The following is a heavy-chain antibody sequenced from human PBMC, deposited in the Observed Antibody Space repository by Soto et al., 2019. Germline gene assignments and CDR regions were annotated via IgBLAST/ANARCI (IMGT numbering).Heavy chain of an antibody. J-gene: IGHJ3*02. CDR3: AKSQGNPQFVDAFDI. CDR1: GFTFSTFS. Sequence: QGQLVESGGGVIPPGRSLRLSCVGSGFTFSTFSLHWVRQAPGKGLQWVADISYDGANQYYADFVQGRFTVSRDNFKNVRKLQMNSPPAEETAVYYWAKSQGNPQFVDAFDIWGQGTMVTVSS. V-gene: IGHV3-30-3*02. CDR2: ISYDGANQ.